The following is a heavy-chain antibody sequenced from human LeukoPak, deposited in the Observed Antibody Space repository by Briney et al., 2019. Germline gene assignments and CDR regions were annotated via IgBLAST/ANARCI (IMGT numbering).Heavy chain of an antibody. CDR3: ARGLEMDV. CDR2: MNPNSGNT. V-gene: IGHV1-8*01. CDR1: GYTFTSYD. J-gene: IGHJ6*02. Sequence: ASVKVSCKASGYTFTSYDINWVRQATGQGLVLMGWMNPNSGNTGYGQNFQGRVTMTRNTSISTAYMELSSLRSEDTAVYYCARGLEMDVWGQGTTVTVSS.